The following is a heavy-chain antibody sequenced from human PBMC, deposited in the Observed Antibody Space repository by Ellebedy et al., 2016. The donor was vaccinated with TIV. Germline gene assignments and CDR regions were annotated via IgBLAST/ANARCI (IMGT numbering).Heavy chain of an antibody. D-gene: IGHD2-2*01. J-gene: IGHJ4*02. CDR3: AKGRGGGSDSSTPRYFFDY. CDR1: GFTFSSYA. CDR2: ISSGGSST. V-gene: IGHV3-23*01. Sequence: GESLKISCAASGFTFSSYAMTWVRPAPGKGLEWVSAISSGGSSTFYADSVRGRFVISRDNSKQTLSLQMNSLRAEDTAVYYCAKGRGGGSDSSTPRYFFDYWGLGTLVTVSS.